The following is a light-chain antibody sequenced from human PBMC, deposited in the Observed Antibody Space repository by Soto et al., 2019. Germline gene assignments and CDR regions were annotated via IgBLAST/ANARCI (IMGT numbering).Light chain of an antibody. CDR2: EVS. J-gene: IGKJ1*01. Sequence: DVGLTQSPLSLPVTLGQPASISCRSSQSLVFSNGNTYLSWFQQRPGQSPRRLIYEVSKRDSGVPDRFSGSGSGTDFTLKISRVEAEDVGIYFCMQGTHWPPWTFXQGTKVDIK. CDR3: MQGTHWPPWT. V-gene: IGKV2-30*01. CDR1: QSLVFSNGNTY.